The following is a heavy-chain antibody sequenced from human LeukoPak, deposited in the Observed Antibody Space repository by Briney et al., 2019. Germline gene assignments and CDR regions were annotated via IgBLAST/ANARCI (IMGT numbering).Heavy chain of an antibody. Sequence: SETLSLTCTVSGGSISSGGYYWSWIRQHPGKGLEWIGYIYYSGSTYYNPSLKSRVTISVDTSKNQFSLKLSSVTAADTAVYYCARGPLAAAGKDYWGQGTLVTVSS. CDR3: ARGPLAAAGKDY. V-gene: IGHV4-31*03. D-gene: IGHD6-13*01. J-gene: IGHJ4*02. CDR2: IYYSGST. CDR1: GGSISSGGYY.